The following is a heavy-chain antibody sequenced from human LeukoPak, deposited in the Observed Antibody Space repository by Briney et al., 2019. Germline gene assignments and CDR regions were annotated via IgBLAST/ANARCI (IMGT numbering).Heavy chain of an antibody. CDR3: ARGRGPYGWFDP. CDR1: GLTSNTYW. Sequence: GGSLRLSCAASGLTSNTYWMLWARQVPGKGLVWVARINGDGSSLSYADSVEGRFTISRDNAKNTLYLQMSSLRVEDTGVYYCARGRGPYGWFDPWGQGTLVTVSS. V-gene: IGHV3-74*01. J-gene: IGHJ5*02. CDR2: INGDGSSL. D-gene: IGHD3-10*01.